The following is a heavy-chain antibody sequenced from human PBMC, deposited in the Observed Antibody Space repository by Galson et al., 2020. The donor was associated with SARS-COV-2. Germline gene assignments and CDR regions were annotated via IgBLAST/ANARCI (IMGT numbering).Heavy chain of an antibody. Sequence: QLGESLKISCAASRFTFSSYWMSWVRQAPGKGLEWVANIKQDGSEKYYVDSVKGRFTISRDNAKNSLYLQMNSLRAEDTAVYYCAKAYYDFWSGYYFDYWGQGTLVTVSS. J-gene: IGHJ4*02. D-gene: IGHD3-3*01. CDR2: IKQDGSEK. CDR1: RFTFSSYW. V-gene: IGHV3-7*04. CDR3: AKAYYDFWSGYYFDY.